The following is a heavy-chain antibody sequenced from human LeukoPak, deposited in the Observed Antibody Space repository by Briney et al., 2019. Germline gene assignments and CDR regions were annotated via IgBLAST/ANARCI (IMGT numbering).Heavy chain of an antibody. Sequence: ASVKVSCKASGYTFTGYYIHWVRQAPGQGLEWMGWINPNTGDTTYAQSFQGRVTMTRDTSITTAYMEVSRLRSDDTAVYYCARRDSSSDIDYWGQGTLVTVSS. D-gene: IGHD6-13*01. CDR1: GYTFTGYY. J-gene: IGHJ4*02. V-gene: IGHV1-2*02. CDR2: INPNTGDT. CDR3: ARRDSSSDIDY.